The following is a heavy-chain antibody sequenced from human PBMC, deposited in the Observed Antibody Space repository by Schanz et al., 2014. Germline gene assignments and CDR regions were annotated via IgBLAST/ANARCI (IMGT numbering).Heavy chain of an antibody. D-gene: IGHD5-12*01. V-gene: IGHV1-3*01. CDR1: GYTFTSYS. CDR3: ARDLTVDTGYVVHYDYYGMDV. J-gene: IGHJ6*02. Sequence: QVQLVQSGAEVKKPGASVKVSCKASGYTFTSYSIHWVRQAPGQGLEWMGWINVGNGNMKYSQKFQGRVTITRDTSASTAYMELTSLRSEDTAVYFCARDLTVDTGYVVHYDYYGMDVWGRGTTVTDSS. CDR2: INVGNGNM.